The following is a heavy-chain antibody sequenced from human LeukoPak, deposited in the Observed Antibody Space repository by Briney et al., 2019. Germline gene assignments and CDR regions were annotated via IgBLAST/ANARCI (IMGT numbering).Heavy chain of an antibody. CDR2: ISVYNGNT. Sequence: ASVKVSCKASGYTFTSYAMHWVRQAPGQGLEWMGWISVYNGNTNYAQKLQGRVTMTTDTSTSTAYMELRSLRSDDTAVYYCARDKGGTLPGYWGQGTLVTVSS. J-gene: IGHJ4*02. CDR3: ARDKGGTLPGY. CDR1: GYTFTSYA. D-gene: IGHD1-26*01. V-gene: IGHV1-18*01.